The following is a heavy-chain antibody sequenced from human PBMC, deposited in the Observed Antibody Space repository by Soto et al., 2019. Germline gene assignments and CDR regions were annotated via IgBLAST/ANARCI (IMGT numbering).Heavy chain of an antibody. D-gene: IGHD6-19*01. V-gene: IGHV1-69*12. Sequence: QVQLVQSGAEVKKPGSSVKVSCKASGGTFSSYAISWVRQAPGQGLEWMGGIIPIFGTANYAQKFQGRVTITADEPTSTAYMERSSLRSEDTAVYDCASPPRYSSGWYGNPYYYGMDVWGQGTTVTVSS. J-gene: IGHJ6*02. CDR2: IIPIFGTA. CDR3: ASPPRYSSGWYGNPYYYGMDV. CDR1: GGTFSSYA.